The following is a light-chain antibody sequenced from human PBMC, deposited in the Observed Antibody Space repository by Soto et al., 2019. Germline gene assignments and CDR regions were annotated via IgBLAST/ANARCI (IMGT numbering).Light chain of an antibody. CDR2: DVS. Sequence: QSALNLPASVSGSPGPAITISCTGTTSDVGGYNYVSWYQHHPGKAPKLMIYDVSNRPSGVYNRFSGSKSGNTAYLTISGLQAEDEADYYCSSYRRSSTVVFGGGTKLTVL. CDR1: TSDVGGYNY. J-gene: IGLJ2*01. V-gene: IGLV2-14*03. CDR3: SSYRRSSTVV.